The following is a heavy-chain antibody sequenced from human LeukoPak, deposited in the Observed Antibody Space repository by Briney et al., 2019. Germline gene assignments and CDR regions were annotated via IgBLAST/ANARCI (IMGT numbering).Heavy chain of an antibody. V-gene: IGHV3-74*01. CDR3: ARGTEIVAKTRYFDY. CDR1: DFSFGFYV. D-gene: IGHD5-12*01. CDR2: INTDGSST. Sequence: GGSLRLSCAASDFSFGFYVIHWVRQAPGKGLVWVSRINTDGSSTSYADSVKGRFTISRDNAKNTLYLQMNSLRAEDTAVYYCARGTEIVAKTRYFDYWGQGTLVTVSS. J-gene: IGHJ4*02.